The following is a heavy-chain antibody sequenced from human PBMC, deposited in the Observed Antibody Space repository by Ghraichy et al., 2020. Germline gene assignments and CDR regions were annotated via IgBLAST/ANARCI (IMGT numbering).Heavy chain of an antibody. J-gene: IGHJ4*02. CDR1: GFTFSSYA. Sequence: GGSLRLSCAASGFTFSSYAMHWVRQAPGKGLEWVAVISYDGSNKYYADSVKGRFTISRDNSKNTLYLQMNSLRAEDTAVYYCARDYYGSGSYYGTSFDYWGQGTLVTVSS. CDR2: ISYDGSNK. V-gene: IGHV3-30*04. CDR3: ARDYYGSGSYYGTSFDY. D-gene: IGHD3-10*01.